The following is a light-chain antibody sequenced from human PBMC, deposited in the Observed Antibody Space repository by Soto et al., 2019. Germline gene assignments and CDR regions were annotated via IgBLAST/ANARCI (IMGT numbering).Light chain of an antibody. CDR2: EVS. J-gene: IGLJ2*01. Sequence: QSVLTQPASVSGSPGQSITISCTGTSSDVGAYNYVSWYQQYPGEAPKLIIYEVSNRPSGVSNRFSGSKSGNTASLTISGLQAEDEADYYCSSYRTNTAVVFGGGTQLTVL. CDR1: SSDVGAYNY. CDR3: SSYRTNTAVV. V-gene: IGLV2-14*01.